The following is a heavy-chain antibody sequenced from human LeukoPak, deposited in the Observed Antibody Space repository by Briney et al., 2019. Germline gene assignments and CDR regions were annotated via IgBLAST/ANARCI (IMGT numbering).Heavy chain of an antibody. CDR2: ISAYNGNT. V-gene: IGHV1-18*01. D-gene: IGHD6-13*01. CDR3: ARARYSSSCPDY. CDR1: GYTFTNYG. Sequence: ASVKVSCKASGYTFTNYGISWVRQAPGQGLEWMGWISAYNGNTNYAQKLQGRVTMTTDTSTSTAYMDLRSLRFDDTAVYYCARARYSSSCPDYWGQGTLVTVSS. J-gene: IGHJ4*02.